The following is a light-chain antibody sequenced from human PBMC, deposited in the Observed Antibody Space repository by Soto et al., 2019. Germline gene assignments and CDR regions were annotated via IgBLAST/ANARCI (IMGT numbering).Light chain of an antibody. J-gene: IGKJ4*01. CDR3: QRYGSSPLT. Sequence: EIVLTQSPGTLSLSPGERATLSCRASQSVSSSNLAWYQRKPGQAPRLLIYGASSRATGIPDRFSGSGSGTDFTLTISRLEPEDFAVYYCQRYGSSPLTFGGGTKVEIK. V-gene: IGKV3-20*01. CDR2: GAS. CDR1: QSVSSSN.